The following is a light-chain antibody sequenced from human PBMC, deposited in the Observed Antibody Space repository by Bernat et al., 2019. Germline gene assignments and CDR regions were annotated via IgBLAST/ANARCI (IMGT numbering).Light chain of an antibody. CDR1: SSNIGNNY. V-gene: IGLV1-51*02. CDR3: AIWDNSLSVWV. J-gene: IGLJ3*02. Sequence: QSVLTQPPSVSAAPGQRVTISCSGISSNIGNNYVSWYQQLPGTAPQLLIYENNKRPSGIPDRFSGSESGTSATLGITGLQTGDEADYYYAIWDNSLSVWVFGGGTKLTVL. CDR2: ENN.